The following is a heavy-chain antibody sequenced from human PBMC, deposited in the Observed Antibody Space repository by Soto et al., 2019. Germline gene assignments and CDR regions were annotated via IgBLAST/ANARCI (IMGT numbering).Heavy chain of an antibody. CDR3: LRVGEAATRHTDFDS. D-gene: IGHD3-10*01. CDR1: GCSIETSHSF. J-gene: IGHJ4*02. CDR2: VYYSGGA. V-gene: IGHV4-39*01. Sequence: SGSLSLTCDVSGCSIETSHSFWGWIRQPPGKGLEFIGSVYYSGGAYYNPSLKSRVTVSVDTSKNQLSLRVNSVTAADTAVYYCLRVGEAATRHTDFDSWGQGILVTVSS.